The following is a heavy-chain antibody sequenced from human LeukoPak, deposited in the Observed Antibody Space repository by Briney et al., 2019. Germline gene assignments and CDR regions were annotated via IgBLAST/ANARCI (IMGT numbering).Heavy chain of an antibody. CDR3: ARGRPYSSGYYRAFDI. V-gene: IGHV4-34*01. Sequence: SETLSLTCAVYGGSLSGYYWSWIRQPPGKWLEWIGEINHSGSTNYNPSLKSRVTISVDTSKNQFSLKLSSVTAADTAVYYCARGRPYSSGYYRAFDIWGQGTMVTVSS. J-gene: IGHJ3*02. CDR2: INHSGST. CDR1: GGSLSGYY. D-gene: IGHD3-22*01.